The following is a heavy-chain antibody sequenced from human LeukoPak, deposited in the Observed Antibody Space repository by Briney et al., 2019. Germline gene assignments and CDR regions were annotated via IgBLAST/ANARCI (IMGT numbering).Heavy chain of an antibody. CDR3: ARDHTRPERGVIIYYFDY. J-gene: IGHJ4*02. CDR1: GFTFSDYY. D-gene: IGHD3-10*01. CDR2: ISSSGSTI. V-gene: IGHV3-11*01. Sequence: GGSLRLSCAASGFTFSDYYMSWIRQAPGKGLEWVSYISSSGSTIYYADSVKGRFTISRDNAKNSLYLQMNSLRAEDTAVYYCARDHTRPERGVIIYYFDYWGQGTLVTVSS.